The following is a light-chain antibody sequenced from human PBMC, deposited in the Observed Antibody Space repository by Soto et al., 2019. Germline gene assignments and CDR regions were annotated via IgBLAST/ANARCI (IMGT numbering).Light chain of an antibody. CDR3: QQYGSSPPWT. V-gene: IGKV3-20*01. CDR2: GAS. CDR1: QSVSSIY. J-gene: IGKJ1*01. Sequence: DIVLTQSPVTLSVSPGERATLSCRANQSVSSIYLAWYQQKPGQAPRLLIYGASSRATGIPDRFSGSGSGTDFTLTISRLEPEDFAVYYCQQYGSSPPWTFGQGTKVDI.